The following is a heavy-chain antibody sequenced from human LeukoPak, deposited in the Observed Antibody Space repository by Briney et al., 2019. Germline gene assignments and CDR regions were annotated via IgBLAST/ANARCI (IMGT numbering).Heavy chain of an antibody. J-gene: IGHJ4*02. CDR1: GFTFSLYG. D-gene: IGHD6-19*01. V-gene: IGHV3-30*18. Sequence: GGSLRLSCAASGFTFSLYGIHWVRQAPGKGLEWVAVISHDGSNTYFADSVKGRFAISSDTSKNTLYLQMNTLRAEDTAVYYCAKDQIGWAPGYSRGPLDYWGQGTLVTVSS. CDR3: AKDQIGWAPGYSRGPLDY. CDR2: ISHDGSNT.